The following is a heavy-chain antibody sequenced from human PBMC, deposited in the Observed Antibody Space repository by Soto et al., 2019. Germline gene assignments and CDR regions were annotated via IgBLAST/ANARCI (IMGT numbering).Heavy chain of an antibody. CDR3: ARRPDLGTRGPLSYY. J-gene: IGHJ4*02. V-gene: IGHV1-18*01. D-gene: IGHD3-10*01. CDR2: ISAYNGNT. CDR1: GYTFTSYG. Sequence: QVQLVQSGAEVKKPGASVKVSCKASGYTFTSYGIGWVLQLPGQWFEWMGWISAYNGNTSYAQKLQGRVTMTTDTSTSTDYMELRSLRSDATAVYYCARRPDLGTRGPLSYYCCQGTLVTVAS.